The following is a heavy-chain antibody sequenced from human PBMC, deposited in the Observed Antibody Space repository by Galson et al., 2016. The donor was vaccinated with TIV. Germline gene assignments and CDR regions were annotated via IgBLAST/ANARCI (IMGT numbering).Heavy chain of an antibody. CDR3: ARSTARGACIDY. CDR1: GFSLHTSGMR. V-gene: IGHV2-70*04. J-gene: IGHJ4*02. D-gene: IGHD3-10*01. CDR2: IDWDDDK. Sequence: PALVKPPQTLTLTCTFSGFSLHTSGMRASWIRQPPGKALEWLARIDWDDDKFYSTSLKSRLTISKDTSKNQVVLRMMNLDPEDTATYFCARSTARGACIDYWGQGTLVTVSS.